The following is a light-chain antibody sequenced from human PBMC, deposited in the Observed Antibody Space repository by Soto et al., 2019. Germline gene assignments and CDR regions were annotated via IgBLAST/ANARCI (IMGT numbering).Light chain of an antibody. CDR3: QQYGSSSWT. Sequence: SPGERATISCRASQSVSSSYLAWYQQKPGQAPRLLIYGASSRATGIPDRFSGSGSGTDFTLTISRLEPEDFAVYYCQQYGSSSWTFGQGTKVEIK. J-gene: IGKJ1*01. V-gene: IGKV3-20*01. CDR2: GAS. CDR1: QSVSSSY.